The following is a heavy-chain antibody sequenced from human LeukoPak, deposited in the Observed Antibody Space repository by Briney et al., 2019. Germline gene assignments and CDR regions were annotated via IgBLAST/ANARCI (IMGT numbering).Heavy chain of an antibody. J-gene: IGHJ4*02. CDR2: ISSSSSYI. V-gene: IGHV3-21*04. CDR3: AREEVKSFDN. CDR1: GFTFSSYS. Sequence: GGSLRLSCAASGFTFSSYSMNWVRQAPGKGLEWVSSISSSSSYIYYADSVKGRFTISRDNAKNSLYLQMNNLRVEDTAVYYCAREEVKSFDNWGQGTLITVSS.